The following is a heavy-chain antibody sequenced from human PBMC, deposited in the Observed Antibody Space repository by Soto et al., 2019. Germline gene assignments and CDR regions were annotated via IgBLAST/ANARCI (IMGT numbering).Heavy chain of an antibody. J-gene: IGHJ6*01. CDR3: ARQARTVNRDPYYY. V-gene: IGHV4-39*01. Sequence: QLQLQESGPGLMKPSETLSLTCTVSGGSISSSSFYWGWIRQPPGKGLEWIGSVYYGGSTYYNPALESRVTISVDTSKNQFSLRLSSVTAADTAMYYWARQARTVNRDPYYY. CDR2: VYYGGST. CDR1: GGSISSSSFY. D-gene: IGHD3-10*01.